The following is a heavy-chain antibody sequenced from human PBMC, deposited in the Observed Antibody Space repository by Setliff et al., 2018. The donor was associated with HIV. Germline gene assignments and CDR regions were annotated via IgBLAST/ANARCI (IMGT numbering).Heavy chain of an antibody. Sequence: LSLSCKATGFSFSLYAMSWVRQAPGKGLEWVSVIYSGGSTYYTDSVKGRFTISRDNSKNTLYLQMNSLRAEDTAVYYCAKDWRYDILTGKPPSDDWGQGTLVTVSS. D-gene: IGHD3-9*01. J-gene: IGHJ4*02. CDR2: IYSGGST. CDR1: GFSFSLYA. CDR3: AKDWRYDILTGKPPSDD. V-gene: IGHV3-23*03.